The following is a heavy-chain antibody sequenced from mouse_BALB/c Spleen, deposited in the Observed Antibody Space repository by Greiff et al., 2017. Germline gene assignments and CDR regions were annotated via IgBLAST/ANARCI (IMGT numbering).Heavy chain of an antibody. D-gene: IGHD2-14*01. V-gene: IGHV3-6*02. CDR1: GYSITSGYY. CDR3: ARGRYGMDY. CDR2: ISYDGSN. J-gene: IGHJ4*01. Sequence: EVQLQESGPGLVKPSQSLSLTCSVTGYSITSGYYWNWIRQFPGNKLEWMGYISYDGSNNYNPSLKNRISITRDTSKNQFFLKLNSVTTEDTATYYCARGRYGMDYWGQGTSVTVSS.